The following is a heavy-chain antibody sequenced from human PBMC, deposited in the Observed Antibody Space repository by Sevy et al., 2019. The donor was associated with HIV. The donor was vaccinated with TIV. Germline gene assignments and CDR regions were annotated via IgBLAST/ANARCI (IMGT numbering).Heavy chain of an antibody. CDR3: ARDRFYGGDSVTFAGDY. CDR2: INPYSAGT. Sequence: ASVKVSCKASRYNFNAFYIHWVRQAPGQGLEWMGWINPYSAGTNYAQKFQGRVTMTTDTSISVDYMELSRLTSDDTAVYYCARDRFYGGDSVTFAGDYWGQGTLVTVSS. CDR1: RYNFNAFY. D-gene: IGHD2-21*02. J-gene: IGHJ4*02. V-gene: IGHV1-2*02.